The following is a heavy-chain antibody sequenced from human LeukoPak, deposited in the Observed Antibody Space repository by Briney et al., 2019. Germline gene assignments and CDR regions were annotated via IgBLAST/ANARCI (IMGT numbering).Heavy chain of an antibody. D-gene: IGHD4-17*01. CDR2: INPNSGGT. V-gene: IGHV1-2*02. J-gene: IGHJ3*02. CDR3: ARDLGTTVNAFDI. CDR1: GYTFTGYY. Sequence: ASVKVSCKASGYTFTGYYMHWVRQDPGQGLEWMGWINPNSGGTNYAQKFQGSVTMTRDTSISTAYMELSRLRSDDTAVYYCARDLGTTVNAFDIWGQGTMVTASS.